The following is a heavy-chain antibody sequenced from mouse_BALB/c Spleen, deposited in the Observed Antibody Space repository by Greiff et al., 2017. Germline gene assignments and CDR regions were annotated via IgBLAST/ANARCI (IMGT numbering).Heavy chain of an antibody. CDR3: ARPIHYYGYEGSYYAMDY. CDR1: GYSITSGYS. J-gene: IGHJ4*01. CDR2: IHYSGST. V-gene: IGHV3-1*02. Sequence: EVKLQESGPDLVKPSQSLSLTCTVTGYSITSGYSWHWIRQFPGNKLEWMGYIHYSGSTNYNPSLKSRISITRDTSKNQFFLQLNSVTTEDTATYYCARPIHYYGYEGSYYAMDYWGQGTSVTVSS. D-gene: IGHD1-2*01.